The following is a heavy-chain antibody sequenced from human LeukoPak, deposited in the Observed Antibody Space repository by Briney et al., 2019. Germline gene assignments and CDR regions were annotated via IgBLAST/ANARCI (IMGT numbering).Heavy chain of an antibody. Sequence: PGGSLRLSCAASGFTFSSYGMHWVRQAPGKGLEWVAVIWYDGSNKYYADSVKGRFTISRDNSKNTLYLQMNSLRAEDTAVYYCATKGQWELGDYWGQGTLVTVSS. D-gene: IGHD1-26*01. CDR2: IWYDGSNK. CDR3: ATKGQWELGDY. V-gene: IGHV3-30*02. CDR1: GFTFSSYG. J-gene: IGHJ4*02.